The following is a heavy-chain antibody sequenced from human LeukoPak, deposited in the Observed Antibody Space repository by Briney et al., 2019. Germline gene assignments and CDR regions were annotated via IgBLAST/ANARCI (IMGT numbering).Heavy chain of an antibody. CDR1: GFTFSNFL. CDR2: ISYDGSDK. CDR3: AKEFNYYGSGSCDY. V-gene: IGHV3-30*18. Sequence: GGSLRLSCAASGFTFSNFLMHWVRQAPGKGLEWVAVISYDGSDKNYGDSVKGRFTISRDNSKNTLYLQMDSLRAEDTAVYYCAKEFNYYGSGSCDYWGQGTLVTVSS. J-gene: IGHJ4*02. D-gene: IGHD3-10*01.